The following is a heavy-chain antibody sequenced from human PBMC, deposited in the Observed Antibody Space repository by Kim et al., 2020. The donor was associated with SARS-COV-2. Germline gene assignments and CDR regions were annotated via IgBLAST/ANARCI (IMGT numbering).Heavy chain of an antibody. Sequence: GGSLRLSCAASGFTVSSNYMSWVRQSPGKGLEWVSVIYSGGSTYYADSVKCRFTIPRDNYKNTLYLQMNSLRAEDTAVLYCSRDSVATVTSGGPYDHY. D-gene: IGHD4-17*01. J-gene: IGHJ6*03. V-gene: IGHV3-66*01. CDR1: GFTVSSNY. CDR2: IYSGGST. CDR3: SRDSVATVTSGGPYDHY.